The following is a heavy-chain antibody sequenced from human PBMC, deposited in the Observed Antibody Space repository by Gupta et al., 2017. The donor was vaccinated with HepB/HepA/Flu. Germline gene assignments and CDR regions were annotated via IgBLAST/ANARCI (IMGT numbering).Heavy chain of an antibody. V-gene: IGHV3-72*01. CDR2: SRNKANSFTT. Sequence: EVQLVASGGGLVQPGGSLRLSCAVSGFILSDHYMDWVRQAPGKGLEWVGRSRNKANSFTTEYVASVKGRFTISRDDSKNSLFLHMNSLKSEDTAIYYCASTYCYGGTCFDYWGQGALVAVSS. J-gene: IGHJ4*02. CDR3: ASTYCYGGTCFDY. D-gene: IGHD2-15*01. CDR1: GFILSDHY.